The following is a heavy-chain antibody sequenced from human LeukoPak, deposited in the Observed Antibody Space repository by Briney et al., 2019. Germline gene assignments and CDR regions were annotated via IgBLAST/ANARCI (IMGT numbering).Heavy chain of an antibody. Sequence: GGSLRLSCAASGSTFSSYAMRWVRQAPGKGLEGVSAICGSDGSTYYTDSVKGGFTIYRENDKKTLCMQINSLRAEDTAVYYCAKGVPGWPYYFDYWGQGTLVTVS. CDR3: AKGVPGWPYYFDY. CDR2: ICGSDGST. J-gene: IGHJ4*02. D-gene: IGHD6-19*01. V-gene: IGHV3-23*01. CDR1: GSTFSSYA.